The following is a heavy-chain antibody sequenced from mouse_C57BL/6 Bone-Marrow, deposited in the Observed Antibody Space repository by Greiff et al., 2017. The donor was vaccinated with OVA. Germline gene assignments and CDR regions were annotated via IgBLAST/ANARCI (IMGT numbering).Heavy chain of an antibody. CDR1: GYTFTSYW. D-gene: IGHD2-4*01. CDR2: IDPSDSYT. V-gene: IGHV1-50*01. J-gene: IGHJ2*01. CDR3: AREGYYDYDEDY. Sequence: QVQLQQPGAELVKPGASVKLSCEASGYTFTSYWMQWVKQRPGQGLEWIGEIDPSDSYTNYNQKFKGKATLTVDTSSSTAYMQLSSLTSEDSAVYYCAREGYYDYDEDYWGQGTTLTVSS.